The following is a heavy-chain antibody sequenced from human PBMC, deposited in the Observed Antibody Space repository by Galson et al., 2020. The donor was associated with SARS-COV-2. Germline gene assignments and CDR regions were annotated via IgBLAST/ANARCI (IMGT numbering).Heavy chain of an antibody. CDR1: GFTFSSYE. CDR3: ARGGVGVTYYFDY. CDR2: ISSSGSTI. J-gene: IGHJ4*02. Sequence: GGYLRLSCAASGFTFSSYEMNWVRQAPGKGLEWVSYISSSGSTIYYADSVKGRFTISRDNAKNSLYLQMNSLRAEDTAVYYCARGGVGVTYYFDYWGQGTLVTVSS. V-gene: IGHV3-48*03. D-gene: IGHD1-26*01.